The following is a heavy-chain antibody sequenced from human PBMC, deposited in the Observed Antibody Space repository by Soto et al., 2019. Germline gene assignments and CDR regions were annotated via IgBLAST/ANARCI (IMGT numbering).Heavy chain of an antibody. J-gene: IGHJ6*02. Sequence: GESLKISCAASGFTFSSYAMSWVRQAPGKGLEWVSAISGSGGSTYYADSVKGRFTISRDNSKNTLYLQMNSLRAEDTAVYYCAKSRSPYSYGYRYYYGMDVWGQGTTVTVSS. V-gene: IGHV3-23*01. CDR3: AKSRSPYSYGYRYYYGMDV. CDR1: GFTFSSYA. D-gene: IGHD5-18*01. CDR2: ISGSGGST.